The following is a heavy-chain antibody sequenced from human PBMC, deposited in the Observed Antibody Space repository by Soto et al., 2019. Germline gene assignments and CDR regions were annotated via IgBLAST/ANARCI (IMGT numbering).Heavy chain of an antibody. V-gene: IGHV3-13*01. D-gene: IGHD3-9*01. CDR2: IGTLGGR. CDR1: GFIFDKYD. CDR3: VRGRSFDYTATPPPLFDP. J-gene: IGHJ5*02. Sequence: GGSLRLSCAASGFIFDKYDMHWVRQATGKGLEWVSGIGTLGGRYYPDSVRGRFSIFRDNAKNSLHLQMNTLRDGDTAMYYCVRGRSFDYTATPPPLFDPSGQGTLVTVSS.